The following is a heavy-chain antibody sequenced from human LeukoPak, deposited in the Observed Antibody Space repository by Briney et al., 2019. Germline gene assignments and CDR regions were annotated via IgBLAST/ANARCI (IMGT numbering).Heavy chain of an antibody. CDR1: GYTFTSYY. D-gene: IGHD6-19*01. Sequence: ASVKVSCKASGYTFTSYYMHWVRQALGEGLEWMGIINPSGGSTSYAQKFQGRVTMTRDTSTSTVYMELSSLRSEDTAVYYCARVRHSSGWYDYWGQGTLVTVSS. V-gene: IGHV1-46*01. J-gene: IGHJ4*02. CDR3: ARVRHSSGWYDY. CDR2: INPSGGST.